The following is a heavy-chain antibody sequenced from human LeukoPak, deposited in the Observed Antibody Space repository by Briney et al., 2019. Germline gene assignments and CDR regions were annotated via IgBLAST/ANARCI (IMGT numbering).Heavy chain of an antibody. J-gene: IGHJ4*02. V-gene: IGHV3-66*02. CDR2: IYSGGST. Sequence: GGSLRLSCAASGFTVSSNYMSWVRQAPGKGLEWVSVIYSGGSTYYAASVKGRFTASRDSSKNTLYLQMNSLRADDTAVYYCARDEYDSSGYHTGFDYWGQGTLVTVSS. CDR3: ARDEYDSSGYHTGFDY. D-gene: IGHD3-22*01. CDR1: GFTVSSNY.